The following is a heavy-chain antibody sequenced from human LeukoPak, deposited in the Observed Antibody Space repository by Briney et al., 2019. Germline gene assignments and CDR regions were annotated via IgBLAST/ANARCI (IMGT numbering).Heavy chain of an antibody. Sequence: SQTLSLTCTVSGVSITSGYYYWGWIRQPPGKGLEWIGSIYYSGSTYYNPSLKSRVTISVDTSKNQFSLKLSSVTAADTAVYYCASNLWFGELDAFDIWGQGTMVTVSS. V-gene: IGHV4-39*07. CDR3: ASNLWFGELDAFDI. J-gene: IGHJ3*02. CDR1: GVSITSGYYY. D-gene: IGHD3-10*01. CDR2: IYYSGST.